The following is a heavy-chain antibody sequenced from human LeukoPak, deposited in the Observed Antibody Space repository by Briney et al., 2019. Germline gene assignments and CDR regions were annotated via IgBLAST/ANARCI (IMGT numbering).Heavy chain of an antibody. CDR2: INPNSGGT. J-gene: IGHJ6*03. CDR1: GYTFTGYY. V-gene: IGHV1-2*02. D-gene: IGHD3-3*01. Sequence: GASVKVSCKDSGYTFTGYYMHWVRQAPGQGLEWMGWINPNSGGTNYAQKLQGRVTMTRDTSISTAYMELSRLRSDDTAVYYCAREGVGTCGFWSGLLFSWYCYYMDVWGKGTTVTVFS. CDR3: AREGVGTCGFWSGLLFSWYCYYMDV.